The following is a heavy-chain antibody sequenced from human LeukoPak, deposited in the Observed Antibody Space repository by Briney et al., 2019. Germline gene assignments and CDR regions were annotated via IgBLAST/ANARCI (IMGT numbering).Heavy chain of an antibody. D-gene: IGHD2-2*01. CDR3: ARSRGRYCSSTSCRYFDY. J-gene: IGHJ4*02. CDR1: GGSFSGYY. Sequence: SETLSLTCAVYGGSFSGYYWSWIRQPPGKGLEWIGEINHSGGTNYNPSLKSRVTISVDTSKNQFSLKLSSVTAADTAVYYCARSRGRYCSSTSCRYFDYWGQGTLVTVSS. CDR2: INHSGGT. V-gene: IGHV4-34*01.